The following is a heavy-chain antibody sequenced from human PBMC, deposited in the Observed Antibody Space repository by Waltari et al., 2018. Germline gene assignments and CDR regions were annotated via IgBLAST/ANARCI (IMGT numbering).Heavy chain of an antibody. Sequence: QVQLQESGPGLVKPSQTLSLTCTVSGGSISSGSYYWSWIRQPAGKGLEWIGRIYTSGSTNYNPSLKSRVTISVDTSKNQFSLKLSSVTAADTAVYYCARDFGRYCSSTSCYRGAFDIWGQGTMVTVSS. CDR3: ARDFGRYCSSTSCYRGAFDI. CDR2: IYTSGST. CDR1: GGSISSGSYY. V-gene: IGHV4-61*02. D-gene: IGHD2-2*02. J-gene: IGHJ3*02.